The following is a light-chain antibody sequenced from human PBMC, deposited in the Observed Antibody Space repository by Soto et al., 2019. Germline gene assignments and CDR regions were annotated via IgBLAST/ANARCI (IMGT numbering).Light chain of an antibody. CDR3: SSDTSSCTVV. V-gene: IGLV2-14*01. CDR1: SSDVGGYNY. CDR2: DVS. Sequence: QSALTQPASVSGSPGQSITISCTGTSSDVGGYNYVSWYQQHPGKAPKLMIYDVSNRPSGVANRFSGSKSGNTASLTISGLQAEEEADYYCSSDTSSCTVVFGGGTKLTVL. J-gene: IGLJ2*01.